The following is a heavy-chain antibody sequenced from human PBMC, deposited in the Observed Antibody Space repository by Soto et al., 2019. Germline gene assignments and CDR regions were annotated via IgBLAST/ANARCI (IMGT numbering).Heavy chain of an antibody. CDR1: GGSISSYY. CDR3: ARSNDQYGSGSYYPPHPIDY. Sequence: SETLSLTCTVSGGSISSYYWSWIRQPPGKGLEWIGYIYYSGSTNYNPSLKSRVTISVDTSKNQFSLKLSSVTAADTAVYYCARSNDQYGSGSYYPPHPIDYWGQGTLVTSPQ. CDR2: IYYSGST. J-gene: IGHJ4*02. V-gene: IGHV4-59*01. D-gene: IGHD3-10*01.